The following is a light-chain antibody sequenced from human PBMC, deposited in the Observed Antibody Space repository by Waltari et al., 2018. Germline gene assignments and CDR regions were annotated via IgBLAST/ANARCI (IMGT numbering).Light chain of an antibody. V-gene: IGKV1-16*01. Sequence: DIQMTQSPSSLSASIGDRLTITCRASQDIRDYLVWFQQRPGKAPKSLIYAASNLQGGIPSRFIGSGSGTDFTLTISSLQPEDFATYYCQQYKTYPHSFGGGTKVEIK. J-gene: IGKJ4*01. CDR2: AAS. CDR1: QDIRDY. CDR3: QQYKTYPHS.